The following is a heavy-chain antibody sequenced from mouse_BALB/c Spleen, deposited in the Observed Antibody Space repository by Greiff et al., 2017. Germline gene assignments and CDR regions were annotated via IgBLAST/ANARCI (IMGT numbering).Heavy chain of an antibody. CDR3: ATSYYGLTTCFDY. J-gene: IGHJ2*01. V-gene: IGHV1-14*01. CDR2: INPYNDGT. CDR1: GYTFTSYV. D-gene: IGHD2-10*01. Sequence: EVKLQESGPELVKPGASVKMSCKASGYTFTSYVMHWVKQKPGQGLEWIGYINPYNDGTKYNEKFKGKATLTSDKSSSTAYMELSSLTSEDSAVYYCATSYYGLTTCFDYWGQGTTLTVSS.